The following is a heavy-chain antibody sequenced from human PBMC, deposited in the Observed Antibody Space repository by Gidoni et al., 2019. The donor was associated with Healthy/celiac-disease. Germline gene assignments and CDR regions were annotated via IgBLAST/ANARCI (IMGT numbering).Heavy chain of an antibody. CDR1: GFTFSSYA. CDR3: ATHPPGYSSGWYYFDY. V-gene: IGHV3-23*01. CDR2: ISGSGGST. J-gene: IGHJ4*02. Sequence: EVQLLESGGGLVQPGGSLRLSCAASGFTFSSYAMSWVRQAPGKGLEWVSAISGSGGSTYYADSVKGRFTISRDNSKNTLYLQMNSLRAEDTAVYYCATHPPGYSSGWYYFDYWGQGTLVTVSS. D-gene: IGHD6-19*01.